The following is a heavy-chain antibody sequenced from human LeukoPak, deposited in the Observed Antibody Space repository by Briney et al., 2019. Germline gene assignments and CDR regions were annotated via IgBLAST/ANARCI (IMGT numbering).Heavy chain of an antibody. D-gene: IGHD3-10*01. V-gene: IGHV4-59*01. J-gene: IGHJ6*03. CDR3: ARDPILLWFGELPYMDV. CDR1: GGSISSYY. Sequence: SETLSLTCTVSGGSISSYYWSWIRQPPGKGLEWIGYIYYSGSTNYNPSLKSRVTISVDTSKNQFSLKLSSVTAADTAVYYCARDPILLWFGELPYMDVWGKGTTVTVS. CDR2: IYYSGST.